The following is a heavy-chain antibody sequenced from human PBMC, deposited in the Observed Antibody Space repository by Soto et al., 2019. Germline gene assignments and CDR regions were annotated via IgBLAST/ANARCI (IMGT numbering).Heavy chain of an antibody. J-gene: IGHJ4*02. CDR3: ARSIAAAEPFDY. Sequence: SVKVSCKASGGTFSSYAISWVRQAPGQGLEWMGGIIPIFGTANYAQKFQGRVTITADKSTSTAYMELSSLRSEDTAVYYCARSIAAAEPFDYWGQGTLVTVPS. CDR2: IIPIFGTA. D-gene: IGHD6-13*01. V-gene: IGHV1-69*06. CDR1: GGTFSSYA.